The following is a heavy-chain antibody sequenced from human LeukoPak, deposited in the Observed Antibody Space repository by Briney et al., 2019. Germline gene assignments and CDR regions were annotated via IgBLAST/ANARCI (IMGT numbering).Heavy chain of an antibody. J-gene: IGHJ6*02. D-gene: IGHD3-10*01. CDR2: IYSGGST. CDR1: GFTVSSNY. CDR3: ARDSDYYYGMDV. Sequence: GGSLRLSCAASGFTVSSNYMSWVRQAPGKGLEWVSVIYSGGSTYYADSVKGRFTISRDNSKNTLYLQMSSLRAEDTAVYYCARDSDYYYGMDVWGQGTTVTVSS. V-gene: IGHV3-66*01.